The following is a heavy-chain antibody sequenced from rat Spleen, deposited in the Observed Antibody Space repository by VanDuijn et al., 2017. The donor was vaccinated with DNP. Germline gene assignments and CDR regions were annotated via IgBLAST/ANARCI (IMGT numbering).Heavy chain of an antibody. V-gene: IGHV5-20*01. CDR3: TTDYYSSGY. J-gene: IGHJ3*01. CDR1: GFSLSNYD. D-gene: IGHD1-2*01. CDR2: INSNGGVT. Sequence: EVQLVESGGGLVQPGRSLKLSCAASGFSLSNYDMAWVRQAPTKGLEWVASINSNGGVTYYRDSVRGRFTVSRDNAKSSLYLQMDSLRSEDTATYYCTTDYYSSGYWGQGTLVTVSS.